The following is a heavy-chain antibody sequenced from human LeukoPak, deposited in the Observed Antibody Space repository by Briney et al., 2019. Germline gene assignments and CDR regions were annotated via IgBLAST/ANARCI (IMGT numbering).Heavy chain of an antibody. Sequence: PGGSLRLSCAASGFTFSSFSMNWVRQAPGKGLEWVSYISSGSGTIYYADSVKGRFTISRDNAKNSLFLQTNSLRAEDTALYYCVRDRDGSGYYYLYWGQGTLVTVSS. J-gene: IGHJ4*02. V-gene: IGHV3-48*01. CDR2: ISSGSGTI. CDR3: VRDRDGSGYYYLY. CDR1: GFTFSSFS. D-gene: IGHD3-22*01.